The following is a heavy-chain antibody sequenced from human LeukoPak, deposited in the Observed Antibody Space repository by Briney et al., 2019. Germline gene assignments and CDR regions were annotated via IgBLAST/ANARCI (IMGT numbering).Heavy chain of an antibody. Sequence: GESLEISCKGSRYSFPTYWIAWVRQMPGKGLEWMGSINPGDSNTKYSPFFQDQVTISADRAITTAYLQWNSLKASDTATYYCARHFRLMCDFDYWGQGSLVTVSS. CDR2: INPGDSNT. D-gene: IGHD3-10*02. CDR1: RYSFPTYW. V-gene: IGHV5-51*01. J-gene: IGHJ4*02. CDR3: ARHFRLMCDFDY.